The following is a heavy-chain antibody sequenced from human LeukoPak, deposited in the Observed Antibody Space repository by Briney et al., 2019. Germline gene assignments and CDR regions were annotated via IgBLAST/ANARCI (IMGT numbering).Heavy chain of an antibody. CDR1: GGTFSSFA. Sequence: SVKVSCKASGGTFSSFAISWVRQAPGQGLQWMGGIIPIFGTANYAQKFRGRVTITADKSTRTAYMELSSLRAEDTAVYYCARAMPHDNWFNPWGQGSLVTVSS. CDR3: ARAMPHDNWFNP. J-gene: IGHJ5*02. D-gene: IGHD2-2*01. V-gene: IGHV1-69*06. CDR2: IIPIFGTA.